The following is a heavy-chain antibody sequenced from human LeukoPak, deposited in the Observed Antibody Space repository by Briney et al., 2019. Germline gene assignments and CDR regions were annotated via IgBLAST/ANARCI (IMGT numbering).Heavy chain of an antibody. D-gene: IGHD1-1*01. CDR2: MNPNSGNT. CDR3: ARGGPGAQLERQDDYYYMDV. V-gene: IGHV1-8*03. Sequence: ASVKVSCKASGYTFTSYDINWVRQATGQGLEWMGWMNPNSGNTGYAQKFQGRVTITRNTSISTAYMELSSLRSEDTAVYYCARGGPGAQLERQDDYYYMDVWGKGTTVTVSS. CDR1: GYTFTSYD. J-gene: IGHJ6*03.